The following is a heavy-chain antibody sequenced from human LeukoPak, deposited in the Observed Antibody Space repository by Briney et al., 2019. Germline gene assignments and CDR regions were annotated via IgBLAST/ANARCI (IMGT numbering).Heavy chain of an antibody. J-gene: IGHJ3*02. D-gene: IGHD3-16*01. CDR3: AIPLGGDPLDAFDI. CDR1: GGTFSSYA. CDR2: IIPIFGTA. V-gene: IGHV1-69*06. Sequence: SVKVSCKASGGTFSSYAISWVRQAPGQGLEWMGGIIPIFGTANYAQKFQGRVTITADKSTSTAYMELSSLRSEDTAVYYCAIPLGGDPLDAFDIWGQGTMVTVSS.